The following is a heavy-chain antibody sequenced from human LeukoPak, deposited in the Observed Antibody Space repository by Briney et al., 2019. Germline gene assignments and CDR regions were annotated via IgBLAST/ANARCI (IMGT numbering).Heavy chain of an antibody. CDR3: ARAGLRDAFDI. CDR1: GDSISGYY. V-gene: IGHV4-59*01. J-gene: IGHJ3*02. Sequence: PSETLSLTCTVSGDSISGYYWNWIRQPPGKRLEWIGLIYYSGSTNYNPSLKSRVTISVDTSKNQFSLKLSSVTAADTAVYYCARAGLRDAFDIWGQGTMVTVSS. CDR2: IYYSGST. D-gene: IGHD5-12*01.